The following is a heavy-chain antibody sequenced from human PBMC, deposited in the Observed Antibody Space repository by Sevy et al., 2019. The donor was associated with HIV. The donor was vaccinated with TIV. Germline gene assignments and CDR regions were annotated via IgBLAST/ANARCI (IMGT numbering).Heavy chain of an antibody. Sequence: GGSLRLSCVASGFTFSSYWMSWVRQAPGKGLEWVANIKQDGSEKYYVDSVKGRFTISRDNAKNSLYLQMNSLRAEDTAVYYCARDDTLGGYFDLWGRGPLVTVSS. V-gene: IGHV3-7*01. D-gene: IGHD3-22*01. CDR3: ARDDTLGGYFDL. CDR2: IKQDGSEK. J-gene: IGHJ2*01. CDR1: GFTFSSYW.